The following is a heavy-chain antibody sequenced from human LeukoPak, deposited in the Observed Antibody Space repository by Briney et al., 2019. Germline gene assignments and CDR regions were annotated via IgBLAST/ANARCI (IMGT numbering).Heavy chain of an antibody. CDR3: ASPIVATSAHDY. D-gene: IGHD5-12*01. J-gene: IGHJ4*02. CDR2: INPSGGST. CDR1: GYTFTSYY. V-gene: IGHV1-46*03. Sequence: GASVKVSCKASGYTFTSYYMHWVRPAPGQGLEWMGIINPSGGSTSYAQKFQGRVTMTRDTSTSTVYMELSSLRSEDTAVYYCASPIVATSAHDYWGQGTLVTVSS.